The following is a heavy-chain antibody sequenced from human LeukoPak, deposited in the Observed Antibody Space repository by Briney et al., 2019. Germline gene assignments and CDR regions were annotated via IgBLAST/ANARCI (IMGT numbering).Heavy chain of an antibody. V-gene: IGHV4-59*11. CDR2: IYYTGDT. J-gene: IGHJ4*02. CDR3: VRVVTGSVDY. CDR1: GGSISGHY. Sequence: PSETLSLTCTVSGGSISGHYWGWIRQPLGKGLEWIGYIYYTGDTNYIPSFESRVTISVDTSKNQFSLKLGSVTAADTAIYYCVRVVTGSVDYWGQGTLVTVSS. D-gene: IGHD3-10*01.